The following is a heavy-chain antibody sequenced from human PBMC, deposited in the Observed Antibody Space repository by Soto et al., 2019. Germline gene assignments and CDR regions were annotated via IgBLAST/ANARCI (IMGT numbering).Heavy chain of an antibody. V-gene: IGHV3-7*05. CDR3: ARDIMGGTFDI. CDR1: GFTFVNYW. D-gene: IGHD2-8*01. J-gene: IGHJ3*02. CDR2: INVDGSEK. Sequence: GGSLRLSCAASGFTFVNYWMNWVRQAPGKGLEWVANINVDGSEKYFVDSVRGRFTISRDNAKSSLYLQMNSLRAEDAAVYYCARDIMGGTFDIWGQGTMVTVSS.